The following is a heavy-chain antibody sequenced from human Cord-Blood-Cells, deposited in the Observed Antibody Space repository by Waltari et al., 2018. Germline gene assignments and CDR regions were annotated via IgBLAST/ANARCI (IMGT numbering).Heavy chain of an antibody. CDR2: IKQDGSEK. Sequence: EVQLVESGGGLVQPGGSLRLYCAASGFTFRSYWMSWVRQAPGKGLEWVANIKQDGSEKYYVDSVKGRFTIARDNAKNARYLQMSSLRAEDTAVYYCAATRHYDFWSGHPYYYYGMDVWGQGATVTVSS. V-gene: IGHV3-7*01. D-gene: IGHD3-3*01. CDR3: AATRHYDFWSGHPYYYYGMDV. J-gene: IGHJ6*02. CDR1: GFTFRSYW.